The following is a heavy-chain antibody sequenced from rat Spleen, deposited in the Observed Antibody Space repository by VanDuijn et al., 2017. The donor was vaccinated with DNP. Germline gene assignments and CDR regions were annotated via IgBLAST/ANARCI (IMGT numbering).Heavy chain of an antibody. J-gene: IGHJ2*01. D-gene: IGHD1-8*01. CDR1: GFTFSDYN. CDR3: TRRWYGSFGY. Sequence: EVQLVESGGDLVQSGRSLKVSCAASGFTFSDYNMAWVRQAPKKGLDWVASISSDGSHTYYRDSVKGRFTISRDNAKSSLYLQMDSLRSEDTATYYCTRRWYGSFGYWGQGVMVTVSS. V-gene: IGHV5-7*01. CDR2: ISSDGSHT.